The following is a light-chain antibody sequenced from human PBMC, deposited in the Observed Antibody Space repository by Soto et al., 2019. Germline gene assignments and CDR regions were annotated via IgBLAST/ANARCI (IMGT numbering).Light chain of an antibody. J-gene: IGLJ1*01. CDR3: CSYAGTYSYV. CDR2: DVS. Sequence: QSVLTQPRSVSGSPGQSVTSSCTGTSSDVGAYNYVSWYQQHPGKAPKFMIYDVSKRPSGVPDRFSGSKSGNTASLTISGLQAEDEADYYCCSYAGTYSYVFGTGTKV. V-gene: IGLV2-11*01. CDR1: SSDVGAYNY.